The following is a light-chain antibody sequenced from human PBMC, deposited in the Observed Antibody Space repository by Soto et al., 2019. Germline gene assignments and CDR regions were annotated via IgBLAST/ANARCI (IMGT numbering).Light chain of an antibody. CDR3: CSYAGSSTPFYV. Sequence: QSVLTQPASVSGSPGQSMTISCTGTSSDVGSYNLVSWYQQHPGKAPKLMIYEGSKRPPGVSNRFSGSKSGNTASLTISGLQAEDEADYYCCSYAGSSTPFYVFGTGTKLTVL. CDR2: EGS. V-gene: IGLV2-23*01. CDR1: SSDVGSYNL. J-gene: IGLJ1*01.